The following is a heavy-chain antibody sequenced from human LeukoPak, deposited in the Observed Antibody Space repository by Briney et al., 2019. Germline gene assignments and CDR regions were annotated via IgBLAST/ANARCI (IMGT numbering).Heavy chain of an antibody. CDR3: ARAIGVYAFDV. D-gene: IGHD2-2*02. CDR1: GGSIDNFY. CDR2: LNNGGDT. Sequence: PSETLSLTCTVSGGSIDNFYWSWIRQPAGKGLEWIGRLNNGGDTNYSPSLRSRVTISVDTSKNHFSLILSSVTVADTAMYYCARAIGVYAFDVWGRGTMVTVSS. V-gene: IGHV4-4*07. J-gene: IGHJ3*01.